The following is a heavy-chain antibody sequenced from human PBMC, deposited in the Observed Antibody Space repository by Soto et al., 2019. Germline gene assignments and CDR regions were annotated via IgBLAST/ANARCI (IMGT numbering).Heavy chain of an antibody. V-gene: IGHV1-3*01. D-gene: IGHD3-22*01. CDR3: ASSYYYDSSGYSSVYDPYGMYC. Sequence: ASVKVSCKASGYTFTSYAMHWVRQAPGQRLEWMGWINAGNGNTKYSQMFQGRVTITRDTSASTAYMELSSLRSEDTAVYYCASSYYYDSSGYSSVYDPYGMYCWGQGTTVTVSS. CDR1: GYTFTSYA. J-gene: IGHJ6*02. CDR2: INAGNGNT.